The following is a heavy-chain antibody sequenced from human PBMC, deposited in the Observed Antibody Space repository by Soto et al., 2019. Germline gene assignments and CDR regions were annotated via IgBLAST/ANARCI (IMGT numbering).Heavy chain of an antibody. CDR3: ARGPTVTTDY. V-gene: IGHV4-30-4*01. D-gene: IGHD4-17*01. J-gene: IGHJ4*02. Sequence: QMQLQESGPGLVKPSQTLSLTCTVSGGSISSGNYYWSWFRQPPGKGLEWIGYSYYSGSTSYNPSLKSRITISVDTSKNQFSLERSSVTVADPAVYYCARGPTVTTDYWGQGTLVTVSS. CDR1: GGSISSGNYY. CDR2: SYYSGST.